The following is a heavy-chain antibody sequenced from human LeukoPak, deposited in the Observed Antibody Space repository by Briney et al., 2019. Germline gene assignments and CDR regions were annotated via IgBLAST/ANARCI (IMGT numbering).Heavy chain of an antibody. CDR1: GYTFTGYY. Sequence: ASVKVSCKASGYTFTGYYIHWVRQAPGQGLEWMGWINPNSGSTNYAQKFQGRVTMTRDTSISTAYMELRSLRSDDTAVYYCARGFASVIAAAFDYWGQGTLVTVSS. D-gene: IGHD6-13*01. CDR3: ARGFASVIAAAFDY. J-gene: IGHJ4*02. CDR2: INPNSGST. V-gene: IGHV1-2*02.